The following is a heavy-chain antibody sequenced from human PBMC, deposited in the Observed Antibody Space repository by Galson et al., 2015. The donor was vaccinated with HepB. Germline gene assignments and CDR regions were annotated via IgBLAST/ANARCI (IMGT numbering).Heavy chain of an antibody. Sequence: SVKVSCKASGGTFSSYAISWVRQAPGQGLEWMGGIIPILGIANYAQKFQGRVTITRDTSASTAYMELSSLRSEDTAVYYCARDLRYYYGSGSPGAFDIWGQGTMVTVSS. J-gene: IGHJ3*02. CDR1: GGTFSSYA. CDR2: IIPILGIA. CDR3: ARDLRYYYGSGSPGAFDI. V-gene: IGHV1-69*10. D-gene: IGHD3-10*01.